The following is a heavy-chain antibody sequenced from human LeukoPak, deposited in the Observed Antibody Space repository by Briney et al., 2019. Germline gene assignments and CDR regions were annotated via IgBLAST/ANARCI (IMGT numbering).Heavy chain of an antibody. J-gene: IGHJ4*02. CDR2: INPSGGST. Sequence: ASVKVSCKASGYTFTSYYMHWVRQAPGQGLEWMGIINPSGGSTSYAQKFQGRVTMTTDTSTSTAYMELRSLRSDDTAVYYCARAKYSGYDYFGYWGQGTLVTVSS. CDR3: ARAKYSGYDYFGY. CDR1: GYTFTSYY. V-gene: IGHV1-46*01. D-gene: IGHD5-12*01.